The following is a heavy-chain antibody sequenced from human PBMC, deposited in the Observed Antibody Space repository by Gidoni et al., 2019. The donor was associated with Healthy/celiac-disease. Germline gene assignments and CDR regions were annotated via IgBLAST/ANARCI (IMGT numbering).Heavy chain of an antibody. D-gene: IGHD3-16*01. CDR3: ARLRLDAFDI. CDR1: GFTFSSYD. CDR2: IGTAGDT. V-gene: IGHV3-13*04. J-gene: IGHJ3*02. Sequence: EVQLVESGGGLVQPGGSLSLSCAASGFTFSSYDMHWVRQVTGKVLEGVSAIGTAGDTYYPGSVKGRFTISRENAKNSLYLQMNSLRAGDTAVYYCARLRLDAFDIWGQGTMVTVSS.